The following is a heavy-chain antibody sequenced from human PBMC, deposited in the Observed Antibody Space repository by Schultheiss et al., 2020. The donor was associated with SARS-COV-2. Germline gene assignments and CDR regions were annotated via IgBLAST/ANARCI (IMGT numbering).Heavy chain of an antibody. Sequence: GGSLRLSCAASGFTLSSYEMNWVRQAPGKGLEWVSYISSSGSTIYYADSVKGRFTISRDNAKNSLYLQMNSLRAEDTAVYYCARGTVVVPAAIVLYTKRYGMDVWGQGTTVTVSS. CDR1: GFTLSSYE. CDR2: ISSSGSTI. CDR3: ARGTVVVPAAIVLYTKRYGMDV. J-gene: IGHJ6*02. V-gene: IGHV3-48*03. D-gene: IGHD2-2*02.